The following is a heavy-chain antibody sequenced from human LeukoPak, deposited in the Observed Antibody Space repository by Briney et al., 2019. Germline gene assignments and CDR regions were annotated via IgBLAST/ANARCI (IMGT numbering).Heavy chain of an antibody. V-gene: IGHV3-11*01. D-gene: IGHD2-8*01. CDR3: STDPRLLIY. CDR2: ISGSGSDM. CDR1: GFGFSDSY. J-gene: IGHJ4*01. Sequence: GGSLRLSCVVSGFGFSDSYMTWIRQTPGKGLEWLAYISGSGSDMYYADSVKGRFTISRDNAKDSLYLQMNSLRPDDTALYYCSTDPRLLIYWGHGTLVTVSS.